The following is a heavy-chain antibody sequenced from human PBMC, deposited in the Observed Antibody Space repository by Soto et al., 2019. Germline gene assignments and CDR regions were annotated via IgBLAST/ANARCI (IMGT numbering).Heavy chain of an antibody. Sequence: SETLSLTCTVSGGSISSGDYYWSWIRQPPGKGLEWIGYIYYSGSTYYNPSLKSRVTISVDTSKNQFSLKLSSVTAADTAVYYCARESRSYYGSGSTLGMDVWGQGTTVTVSS. V-gene: IGHV4-30-4*01. CDR3: ARESRSYYGSGSTLGMDV. J-gene: IGHJ6*02. CDR1: GGSISSGDYY. D-gene: IGHD3-10*01. CDR2: IYYSGST.